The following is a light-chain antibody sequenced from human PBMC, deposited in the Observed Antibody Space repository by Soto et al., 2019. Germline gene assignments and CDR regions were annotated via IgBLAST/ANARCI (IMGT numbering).Light chain of an antibody. CDR1: QGISGW. J-gene: IGKJ1*01. V-gene: IGKV1-5*01. Sequence: DIRVTKSTSPLAASLGDRVTITCRASQGISGWLAWYQQKPGKAPKLLIYDASSLESGVPSRFSGSGSGTEFTLTISSLQPDDFATYYCQHYNSYSEAFGQGTNVDI. CDR2: DAS. CDR3: QHYNSYSEA.